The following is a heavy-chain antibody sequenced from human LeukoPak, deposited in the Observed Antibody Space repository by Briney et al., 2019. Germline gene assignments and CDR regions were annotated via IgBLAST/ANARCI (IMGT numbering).Heavy chain of an antibody. V-gene: IGHV4-59*01. CDR1: GGSISSYY. J-gene: IGHJ4*02. CDR3: ARGSSGWYNY. Sequence: KPSETLSLTCTVFGGSISSYYWSWIRQPPGKGLEWIGYIYYSGSTNYNPSLKSRVTISVDTSKNQFSLKLSSVTAADTAVYYCARGSSGWYNYWGQGTLVTVSS. D-gene: IGHD6-19*01. CDR2: IYYSGST.